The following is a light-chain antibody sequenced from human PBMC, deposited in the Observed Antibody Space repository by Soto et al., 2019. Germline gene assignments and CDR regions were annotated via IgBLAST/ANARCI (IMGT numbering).Light chain of an antibody. CDR2: APS. CDR3: QQSYSTPFT. J-gene: IGKJ3*01. Sequence: DIQMTQSPSSLSASVGDRVTITCRASQSIYNYVNWYQQRPGKAPKLLMYAPSTSQNGVPSRFSGSGSGTDFTLTISSLQPDDFAIYYCQQSYSTPFTFGPGTEVDIK. CDR1: QSIYNY. V-gene: IGKV1-39*01.